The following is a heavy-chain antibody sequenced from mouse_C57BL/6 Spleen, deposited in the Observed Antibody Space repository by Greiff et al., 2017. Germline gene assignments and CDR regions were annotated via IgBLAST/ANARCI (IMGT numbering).Heavy chain of an antibody. CDR1: GYTFTSDD. Sequence: LVESGPELVKPGASVKLSCTASGYTFTSDDINWVKQRPGQGLEWIGWIDPRDGSTKYNEKFKGKATLTVDTSSSTAYMELLSLTSEDSAVYFCATYGNTSCFAYWGQGTLVTVSA. J-gene: IGHJ3*01. CDR3: ATYGNTSCFAY. D-gene: IGHD2-1*01. CDR2: IDPRDGST. V-gene: IGHV1-85*01.